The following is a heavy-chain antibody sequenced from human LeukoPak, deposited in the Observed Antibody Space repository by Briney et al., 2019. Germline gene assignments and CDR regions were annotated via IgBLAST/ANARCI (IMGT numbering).Heavy chain of an antibody. V-gene: IGHV4-39*07. Sequence: SETLSLTCTVSGGSISSSNYYWGWIRQSPGKGLEWIVSISYNGNTFYNPSLKSRVTISLDTSKNQFSLKLNSVTAADTAVYYCARGAIVVVVAATILQFDPWGQGTLVTVSS. CDR1: GGSISSSNYY. CDR2: ISYNGNT. D-gene: IGHD2-15*01. CDR3: ARGAIVVVVAATILQFDP. J-gene: IGHJ5*02.